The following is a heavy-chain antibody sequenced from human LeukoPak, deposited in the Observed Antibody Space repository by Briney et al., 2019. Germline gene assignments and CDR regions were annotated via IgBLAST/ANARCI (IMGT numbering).Heavy chain of an antibody. Sequence: GWALRLSCLACGFTFSSYSMHWVRQAPARGLEYVSAITSNGDKTYYGNSVKARFTISRDNSKNTLYVQMGSLRIEDMAVYYCARGGATTLFDYWGQGTLVTVTS. CDR2: ITSNGDKT. V-gene: IGHV3-64*01. CDR3: ARGGATTLFDY. CDR1: GFTFSSYS. J-gene: IGHJ4*02. D-gene: IGHD1-26*01.